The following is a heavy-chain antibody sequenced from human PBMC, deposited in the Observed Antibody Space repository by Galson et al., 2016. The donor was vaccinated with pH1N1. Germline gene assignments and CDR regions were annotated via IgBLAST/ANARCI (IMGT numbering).Heavy chain of an antibody. D-gene: IGHD6-13*01. CDR3: ARAIATPEAH. CDR2: INQGGSVE. CDR1: GFPFSNFW. J-gene: IGHJ4*02. V-gene: IGHV3-7*01. Sequence: LRLSCAASGFPFSNFWMHWVRQAPGKGLEWVANINQGGSVEYYVDSVKGRFTISRDTAENSLYLQMNSLRAEDTGVYYCARAIATPEAHWGLGTLVTVSS.